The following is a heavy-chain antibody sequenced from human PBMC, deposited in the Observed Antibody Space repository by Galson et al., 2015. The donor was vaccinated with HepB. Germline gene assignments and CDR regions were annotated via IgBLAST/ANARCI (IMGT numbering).Heavy chain of an antibody. CDR3: ARRIYYYGSGSYYPAESDAFDI. V-gene: IGHV1-69*04. D-gene: IGHD3-10*01. Sequence: SVKVSCKASGGTFSSYAISWVRQAPGQGLEWMGRIIPILGIANYAQKFQGRVTITADKSTSTAYMELSSLRSEDTAVYYCARRIYYYGSGSYYPAESDAFDIWGQGTMVTVSS. CDR2: IIPILGIA. J-gene: IGHJ3*02. CDR1: GGTFSSYA.